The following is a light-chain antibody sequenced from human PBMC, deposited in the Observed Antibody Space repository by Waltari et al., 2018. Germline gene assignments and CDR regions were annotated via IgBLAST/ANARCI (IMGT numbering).Light chain of an antibody. CDR2: WAS. V-gene: IGKV4-1*01. CDR3: QQYFSPPCT. J-gene: IGKJ1*01. Sequence: DIVMTQSPNSLAVCLGAGAAINCKASQRVFYSSNNKNYLVWYQQKPGQPPKLLIYWASTLDSGVPDRLSGSVSGTDLPLTSSSLQAVDVEVYNCQQYFSPPCTVGQGPKVEIK. CDR1: QRVFYSSNNKNY.